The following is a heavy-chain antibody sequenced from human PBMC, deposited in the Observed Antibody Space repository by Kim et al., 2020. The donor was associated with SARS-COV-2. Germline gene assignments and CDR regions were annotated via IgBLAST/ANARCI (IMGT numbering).Heavy chain of an antibody. J-gene: IGHJ4*02. CDR3: ARYMAAAGPFDY. V-gene: IGHV3-21*01. Sequence: YAAPVKGRFTISRDNAKNSLYLQMNSLRAEDTAVYYCARYMAAAGPFDYWGQGTLVTVSS. D-gene: IGHD6-13*01.